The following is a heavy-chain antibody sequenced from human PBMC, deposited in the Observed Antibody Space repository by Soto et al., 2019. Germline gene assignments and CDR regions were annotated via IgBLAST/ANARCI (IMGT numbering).Heavy chain of an antibody. J-gene: IGHJ4*02. CDR2: IYHSGST. V-gene: IGHV4-30-2*01. Sequence: SETLSLTCAVSGGSISSGGYSWSWIRQPPGKGLEWIGYIYHSGSTYYNPSLKSRVTISVDRSKNQFSLKLSSVTAADTAVYYCARVIAAAGMFDYWGQGTLVTVSS. CDR1: GGSISSGGYS. CDR3: ARVIAAAGMFDY. D-gene: IGHD6-13*01.